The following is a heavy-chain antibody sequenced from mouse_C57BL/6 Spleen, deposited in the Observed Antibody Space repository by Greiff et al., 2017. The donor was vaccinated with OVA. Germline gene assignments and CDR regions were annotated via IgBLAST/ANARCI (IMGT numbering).Heavy chain of an antibody. CDR1: GYTFTSYW. CDR2: INPSSGYT. D-gene: IGHD2-4*01. CDR3: ASIYYEYDEGFDY. Sequence: QVQLQQSGAELAKPGASVKLSCKASGYTFTSYWMHWVKQRPGQGLEWIGYINPSSGYTKYNQKFKDKATLTADKSSSTAYMQLSSLTYEDSAVYYCASIYYEYDEGFDYWGQGTTLTVSS. J-gene: IGHJ2*01. V-gene: IGHV1-7*01.